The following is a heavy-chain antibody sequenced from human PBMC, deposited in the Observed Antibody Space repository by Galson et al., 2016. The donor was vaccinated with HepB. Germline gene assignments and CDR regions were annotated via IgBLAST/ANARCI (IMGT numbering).Heavy chain of an antibody. CDR2: MYYSGST. CDR1: GGSVTSGPYY. V-gene: IGHV4-61*01. Sequence: TLSLTCTVSGGSVTSGPYYWSWIRQPPGKGLEWVGYMYYSGSTNYNPSLKSRVTISIDTSKNQFSVKLRSVTAADTAVYFRARGTRPYSNYPPTLDYWGQGTLVTVSS. J-gene: IGHJ4*02. CDR3: ARGTRPYSNYPPTLDY. D-gene: IGHD4-11*01.